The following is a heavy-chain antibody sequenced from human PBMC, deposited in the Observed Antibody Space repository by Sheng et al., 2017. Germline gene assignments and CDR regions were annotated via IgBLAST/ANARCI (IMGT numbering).Heavy chain of an antibody. CDR3: TTEDPPSPIVVVIATHDLYAFDI. CDR1: GFTFSNAW. D-gene: IGHD2-21*01. V-gene: IGHV3-15*01. J-gene: IGHJ3*02. CDR2: IKSKTDGGTT. Sequence: EVQLVESGGGLVKPGGSLRLSCAASGFTFSNAWMSWVRQAPGKGLEWVGRIKSKTDGGTTDYAAPVKGRFTISRDDSKNTLYLQMNSLKTEDTAVYYCTTEDPPSPIVVVIATHDLYAFDIWGQGTMVT.